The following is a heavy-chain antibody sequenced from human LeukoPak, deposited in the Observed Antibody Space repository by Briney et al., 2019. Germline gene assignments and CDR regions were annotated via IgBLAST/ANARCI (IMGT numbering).Heavy chain of an antibody. J-gene: IGHJ4*02. CDR3: AREPPTEEMATVHFDY. V-gene: IGHV1-69*04. D-gene: IGHD5-24*01. CDR2: IIPIFGIA. Sequence: ASAKVSCKASGGTFSSYAISWVRQAPGQGLEWMGRIIPIFGIANYAQKFQGRVTITADKSTSTAYMELSSLRSEDTAVYYCAREPPTEEMATVHFDYWGQGTLVTVSS. CDR1: GGTFSSYA.